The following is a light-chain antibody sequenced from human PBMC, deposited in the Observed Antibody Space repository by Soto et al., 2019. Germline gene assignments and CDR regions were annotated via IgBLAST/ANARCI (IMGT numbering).Light chain of an antibody. CDR2: EVS. CDR3: SSYAGSNNV. J-gene: IGLJ1*01. Sequence: QSALTQPPSASASPGQSVTISCTGTSSDVGGYNYVSWYQQHPGKAPKVMIYEVSKRPSGVPDRFSGSKSGNTASLTVSGLQAEDEADYYCSSYAGSNNVFGTGTKLTVL. V-gene: IGLV2-8*01. CDR1: SSDVGGYNY.